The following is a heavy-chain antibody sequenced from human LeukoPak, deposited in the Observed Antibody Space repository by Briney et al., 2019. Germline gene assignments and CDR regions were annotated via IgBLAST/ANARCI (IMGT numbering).Heavy chain of an antibody. V-gene: IGHV4-39*01. J-gene: IGHJ6*02. Sequence: NTSETLSLTCTVSGGSFSSSYHWCCIRQPPGKGLGGFANIYYSGSTYYNPDLKSRVTISVDTSKNQFSLKLSSVTAADTAVYYCARHSCTTSTCTGFYGMDVWGQGTSVTVSS. CDR3: ARHSCTTSTCTGFYGMDV. D-gene: IGHD2-8*01. CDR2: IYYSGST. CDR1: GGSFSSSYH.